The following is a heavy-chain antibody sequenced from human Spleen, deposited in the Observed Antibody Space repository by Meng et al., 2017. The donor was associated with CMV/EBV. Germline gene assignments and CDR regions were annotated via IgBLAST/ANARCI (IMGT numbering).Heavy chain of an antibody. D-gene: IGHD3-10*01. CDR3: AKVLITMAYSY. CDR2: ISGSGGST. J-gene: IGHJ4*02. CDR1: GFTFRRYA. V-gene: IGHV3-23*01. Sequence: SCSASGFTFRRYAMSWVRQAPGKGLEWVSAISGSGGSTYYAASVKGRFTISRDNSKNTLYLQMNSLRAEDTAVYYCAKVLITMAYSYWGQGTLVTVSS.